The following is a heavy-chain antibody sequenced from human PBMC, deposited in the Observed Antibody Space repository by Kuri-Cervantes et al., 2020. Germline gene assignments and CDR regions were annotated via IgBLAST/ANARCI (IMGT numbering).Heavy chain of an antibody. Sequence: ASVKVSCKASGYTFTGYYMHWVRQAPGQGLEWMGWINPNSGGTNYAQKFQGRVTMTRDTSISIAYMELSRLRSDDTAVYYCATEYSSSSPFDYWGQGTLVTVSS. V-gene: IGHV1-2*02. CDR2: INPNSGGT. D-gene: IGHD6-6*01. CDR1: GYTFTGYY. J-gene: IGHJ4*02. CDR3: ATEYSSSSPFDY.